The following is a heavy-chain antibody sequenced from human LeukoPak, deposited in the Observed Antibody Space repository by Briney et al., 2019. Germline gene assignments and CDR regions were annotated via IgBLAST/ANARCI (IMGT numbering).Heavy chain of an antibody. CDR2: MYHSGST. CDR1: GYSISTGYY. D-gene: IGHD3-10*01. CDR3: ARVLDYYGSGTRDFDY. Sequence: SETLSLTCTVSGYSISTGYYWGWIRQPPGKGLEWIGSMYHSGSTYYNPSLKSRVTMSADTSKNQFSLKLNSVAAADTAVYYCARVLDYYGSGTRDFDYWGQGILVTVSS. V-gene: IGHV4-38-2*02. J-gene: IGHJ4*02.